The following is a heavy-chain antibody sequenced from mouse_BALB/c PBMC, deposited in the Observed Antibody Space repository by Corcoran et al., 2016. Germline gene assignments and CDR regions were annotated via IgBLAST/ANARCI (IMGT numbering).Heavy chain of an antibody. CDR2: INPNNGGT. J-gene: IGHJ2*01. CDR3: ARDYEYYFDY. V-gene: IGHV1-26*01. D-gene: IGHD2-3*01. Sequence: VQLQQSGSELVKPGASVQMSCKASGYTFTDYYMKWVKQSHGQSLEWIGDINPNNGGTSYNQKFKGQATLTVDTSSSTAYMQLNSLTSEDSAVYYCARDYEYYFDYWGQGTTLTVSS. CDR1: GYTFTDYY.